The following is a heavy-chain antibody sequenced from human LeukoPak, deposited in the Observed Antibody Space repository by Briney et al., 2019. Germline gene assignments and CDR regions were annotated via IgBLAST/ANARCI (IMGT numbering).Heavy chain of an antibody. V-gene: IGHV4-59*01. CDR3: ARGLQAARPVDYYYYMDV. Sequence: SETLSLTCTVSGGSISSYYWSWIRQPPGKGLEWIGYIYYSGSTNYNPSLKSRVTISVDTSKNQFSLKLSSVTAADTAVYYCARGLQAARPVDYYYYMDVWGKGTTVTVSS. J-gene: IGHJ6*03. CDR2: IYYSGST. D-gene: IGHD6-6*01. CDR1: GGSISSYY.